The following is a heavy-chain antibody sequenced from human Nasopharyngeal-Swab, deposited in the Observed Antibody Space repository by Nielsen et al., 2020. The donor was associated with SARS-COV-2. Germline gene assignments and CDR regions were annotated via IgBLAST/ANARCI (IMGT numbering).Heavy chain of an antibody. Sequence: SETLSLTCTVSGGSIRSSTYYWGWIRQPPGKGLEWIGSIFYSGNTYYNPSLKSRVAISIDTSQHQLYLNLRSVTAADTAVYFCARLYSGSRPPDYWGQGTLVTVSS. V-gene: IGHV4-39*01. CDR1: GGSIRSSTYY. CDR2: IFYSGNT. D-gene: IGHD1-26*01. CDR3: ARLYSGSRPPDY. J-gene: IGHJ4*02.